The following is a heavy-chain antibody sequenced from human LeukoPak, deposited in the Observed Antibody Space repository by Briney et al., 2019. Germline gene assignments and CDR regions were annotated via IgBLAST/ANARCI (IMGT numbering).Heavy chain of an antibody. V-gene: IGHV3-21*01. Sequence: GSLRLSFSASGFIFSSYRMNWVRQAPGKGLEWVSSICNSGIHKFYADSVKGRFNMSRDNGKNSLFLQMNSLRADDTAVYFCARHMTPEGTTPYYYGMDVWGQGTTVTVSS. CDR1: GFIFSSYR. J-gene: IGHJ6*02. CDR2: ICNSGIHK. CDR3: ARHMTPEGTTPYYYGMDV. D-gene: IGHD2-15*01.